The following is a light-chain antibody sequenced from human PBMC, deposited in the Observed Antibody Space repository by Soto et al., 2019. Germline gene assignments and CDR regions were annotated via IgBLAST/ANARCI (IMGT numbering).Light chain of an antibody. V-gene: IGKV1-9*01. CDR1: QDISSS. J-gene: IGKJ4*01. Sequence: DIQLTQSPSFLSAAVGERVTITCRASQDISSSLSWYQQRPGKAPKLLIYAASTLQSAVPSRFSGSGSGTDFTLTINSLQPEDFATYYCQQLSIYPLTFGGVTKVEIK. CDR3: QQLSIYPLT. CDR2: AAS.